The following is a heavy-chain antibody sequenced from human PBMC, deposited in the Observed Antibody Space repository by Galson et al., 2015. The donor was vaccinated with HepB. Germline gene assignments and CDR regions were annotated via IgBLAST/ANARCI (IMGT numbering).Heavy chain of an antibody. CDR2: ISGSGGST. D-gene: IGHD3-10*01. Sequence: GSLRLSCAASGFTFSSYAMSWVRQAPGKGLEWVSAISGSGGSTYYADSVKGRFTISRDNSKNTLYLQMDSLRAEDTAVYYCAKPRMAYYYGSWGQGTLVTVSS. V-gene: IGHV3-23*01. J-gene: IGHJ4*02. CDR3: AKPRMAYYYGS. CDR1: GFTFSSYA.